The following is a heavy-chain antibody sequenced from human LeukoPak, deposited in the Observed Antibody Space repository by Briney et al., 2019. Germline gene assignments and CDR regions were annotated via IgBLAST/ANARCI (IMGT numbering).Heavy chain of an antibody. Sequence: SETLSLTCTVSGGSISSNSYYWGWIRQPPGKGLEWIGSIYYSGSTYYNPSLKSRVTISVDTSKNQFSLKLSSVTAADTAVYYCAREGLRWELGHYYYGMDVWGQGTTVTVSS. CDR1: GGSISSNSYY. D-gene: IGHD1-26*01. CDR3: AREGLRWELGHYYYGMDV. J-gene: IGHJ6*02. V-gene: IGHV4-39*07. CDR2: IYYSGST.